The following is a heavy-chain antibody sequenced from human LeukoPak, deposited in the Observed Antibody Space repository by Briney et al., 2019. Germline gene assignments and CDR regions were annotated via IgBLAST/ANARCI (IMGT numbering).Heavy chain of an antibody. V-gene: IGHV3-74*01. CDR1: GFTFSSYW. CDR3: ARVPYCSSTSCYGYPGYYFDY. J-gene: IGHJ4*02. Sequence: GGSLRLSCAASGFTFSSYWIHWVRQTPGKGLLWVSRISSDGRITTYADSVKGHFTISRDNAKNSLYLQMNSLRAEDTAVYYCARVPYCSSTSCYGYPGYYFDYWGQGTLVTVSS. D-gene: IGHD2-2*01. CDR2: ISSDGRIT.